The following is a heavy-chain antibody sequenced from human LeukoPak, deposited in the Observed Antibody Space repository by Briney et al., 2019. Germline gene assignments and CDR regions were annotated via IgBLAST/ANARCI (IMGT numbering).Heavy chain of an antibody. CDR3: ARVGTYYYDSSGHGFDY. V-gene: IGHV3-23*01. J-gene: IGHJ4*02. Sequence: PGGSLRLSCAASGFTFFKYAMSWVRQAPGKGLEWLSGISASGDSTYYAGSVKGRFTISRDNAKNSLYLQMNSLRAEDTVVYYCARVGTYYYDSSGHGFDYWGQGTLVTVSS. CDR1: GFTFFKYA. D-gene: IGHD3-22*01. CDR2: ISASGDST.